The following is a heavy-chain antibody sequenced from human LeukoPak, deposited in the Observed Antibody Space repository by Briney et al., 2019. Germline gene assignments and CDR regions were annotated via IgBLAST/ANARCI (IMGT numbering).Heavy chain of an antibody. Sequence: GGSLRLSCAASGFTVNNNYMTWVRQAPGKGLEWVAVIWYDGSNKYYADSVKGRFTISRDNSKNTLYLQMNSLRAEDTAVYYCARAGYYDLYGLDVWGQGTTVTVSS. V-gene: IGHV3-33*08. CDR2: IWYDGSNK. D-gene: IGHD3-22*01. J-gene: IGHJ6*02. CDR3: ARAGYYDLYGLDV. CDR1: GFTVNNNY.